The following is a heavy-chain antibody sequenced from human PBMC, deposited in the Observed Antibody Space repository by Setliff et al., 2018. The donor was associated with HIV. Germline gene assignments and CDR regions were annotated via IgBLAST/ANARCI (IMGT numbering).Heavy chain of an antibody. V-gene: IGHV4-34*01. J-gene: IGHJ6*03. Sequence: PSETLSLPCAVYGGSFSGYYWSWIRQPPGKGLEWIGEINHSGSTNYNPSLKSRVTISVDTSKNQFSLKLSSVTAADTAVYYCARKGRGWVPRWYYMDVWGKGTTVTVSS. CDR1: GGSFSGYY. CDR2: INHSGST. CDR3: ARKGRGWVPRWYYMDV. D-gene: IGHD6-19*01.